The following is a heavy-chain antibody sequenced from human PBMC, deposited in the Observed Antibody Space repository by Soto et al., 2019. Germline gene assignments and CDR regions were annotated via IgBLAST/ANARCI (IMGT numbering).Heavy chain of an antibody. Sequence: GESLKISCKGSGYTFTSYWIGWVRQMPGKGLEWMGTIYPGDSDTRYSPSFQGQVTISADKSISTAYLQWSSLKASDTAMYYCARNIGTYYSGLVYYYAMDVWGQGTTVTVSS. CDR2: IYPGDSDT. CDR1: GYTFTSYW. D-gene: IGHD1-26*01. CDR3: ARNIGTYYSGLVYYYAMDV. J-gene: IGHJ6*02. V-gene: IGHV5-51*01.